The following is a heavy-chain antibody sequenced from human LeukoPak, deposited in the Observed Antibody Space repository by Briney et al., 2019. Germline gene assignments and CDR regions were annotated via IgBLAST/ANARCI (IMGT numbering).Heavy chain of an antibody. CDR3: ARDLRIQDAFDI. D-gene: IGHD3-16*01. CDR1: GGSISSYY. V-gene: IGHV4-59*01. CDR2: IYDSGST. J-gene: IGHJ3*02. Sequence: NPSETLSLTCTVSGGSISSYYWSWIRQTPGKGLEWIGYIYDSGSTNYNPSLKSRVTISVDTSKNQFSLKLSSVTAADTAVYYCARDLRIQDAFDIWGQGTMVTVSS.